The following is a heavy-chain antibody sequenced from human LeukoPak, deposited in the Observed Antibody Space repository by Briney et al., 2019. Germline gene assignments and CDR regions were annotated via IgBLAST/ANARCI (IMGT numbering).Heavy chain of an antibody. Sequence: GGSLRLSCAASGFTFSSYSMNWVRQAPGKGLEWVSSISSSSSYIYYADSVKGRFTISRDNSKNTLYLQMNSLRAEDTAVYYCAKGKSEYSSSWYYWGQGTLVTVSS. J-gene: IGHJ4*02. D-gene: IGHD6-13*01. CDR3: AKGKSEYSSSWYY. CDR2: ISSSSSYI. V-gene: IGHV3-21*04. CDR1: GFTFSSYS.